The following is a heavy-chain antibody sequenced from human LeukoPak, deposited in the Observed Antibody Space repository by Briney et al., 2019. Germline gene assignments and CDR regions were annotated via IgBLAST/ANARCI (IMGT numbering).Heavy chain of an antibody. CDR3: ARLQEGGYIGV. J-gene: IGHJ6*03. CDR1: GGSISSYY. D-gene: IGHD2-15*01. Sequence: PSETLSLTCTVSGGSISSYYWSWIRQPPGKGLEWIGYIYYSGSTSYTPSLKSRVTISVDTSKNQFSLNLSSVTAADTAVFYCARLQEGGYIGVWGQGTTVTVSS. V-gene: IGHV4-59*08. CDR2: IYYSGST.